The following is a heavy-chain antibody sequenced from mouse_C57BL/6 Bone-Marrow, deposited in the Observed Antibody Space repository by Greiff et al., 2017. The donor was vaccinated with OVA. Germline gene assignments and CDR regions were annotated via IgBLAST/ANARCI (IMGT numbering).Heavy chain of an antibody. J-gene: IGHJ1*03. Sequence: QVQLQQSGAELARPGASVKLSCKASGYTFTSYGISWVKQRTGQGLEWIGEIYPRSGNTYYNEKFKGKATLTADKSSSTAYMELRSLTSGDSAVYFCARRARYGSSHWCFDVWGTGTTVTVSS. V-gene: IGHV1-81*01. CDR2: IYPRSGNT. CDR1: GYTFTSYG. D-gene: IGHD1-1*01. CDR3: ARRARYGSSHWCFDV.